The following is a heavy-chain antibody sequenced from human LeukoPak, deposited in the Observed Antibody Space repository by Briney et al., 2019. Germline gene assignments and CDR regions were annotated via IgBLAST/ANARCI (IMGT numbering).Heavy chain of an antibody. CDR1: GGTFSSYA. CDR3: ARVTNPGIAAAGLDY. Sequence: SVKVSCKASGGTFSSYAISWVRQAPGQGLEWMGRIIPILGTANYAQKFQGRVTITTDESTSTAYMELSSLRSEDTAVYYCARVTNPGIAAAGLDYWGQGTLVTVSS. J-gene: IGHJ4*02. D-gene: IGHD6-13*01. CDR2: IIPILGTA. V-gene: IGHV1-69*11.